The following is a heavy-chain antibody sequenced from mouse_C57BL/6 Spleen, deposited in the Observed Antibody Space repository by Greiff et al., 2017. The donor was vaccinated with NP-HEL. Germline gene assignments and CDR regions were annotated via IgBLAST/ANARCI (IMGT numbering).Heavy chain of an antibody. D-gene: IGHD1-1*01. J-gene: IGHJ2*01. V-gene: IGHV1-61*01. CDR2: IYPSDSET. CDR3: ARGGTTVVPYYFDY. Sequence: QVQLQQPGAELVRPGSSVKLSCKASGYTFTSYWMDWVKQRPGQGLEWIGNIYPSDSETHYNQKFKDKATLTVDKSSSTAYMQLSSLTSEDSAVYYCARGGTTVVPYYFDYWGQGTTLTVSS. CDR1: GYTFTSYW.